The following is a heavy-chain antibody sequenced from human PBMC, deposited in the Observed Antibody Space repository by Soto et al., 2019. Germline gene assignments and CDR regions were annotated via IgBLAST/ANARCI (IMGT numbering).Heavy chain of an antibody. Sequence: SETLSLTCAVSGYSISSGYYWGWIRQPPGKGLEWIGIIYHAGSSYYNPSLKSRVTISVDTSKSQFSLRLNSVTAADTAVYYCARGNGPYGMDVWGQGTTVTVSS. CDR2: IYHAGSS. CDR1: GYSISSGYY. V-gene: IGHV4-38-2*01. CDR3: ARGNGPYGMDV. D-gene: IGHD2-8*01. J-gene: IGHJ6*02.